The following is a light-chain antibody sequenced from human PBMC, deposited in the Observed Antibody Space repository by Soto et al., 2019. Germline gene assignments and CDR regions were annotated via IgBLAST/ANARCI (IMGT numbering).Light chain of an antibody. Sequence: QAVVTQPASVSGSPGQSITISCSGSSSDVGAYHFVSWYQHHPGKAPKLILYEVTARPSGVSSRFSGSKSGNTASLTISGLQADDEANYYCSSYTSSNTPYVFGTGTKLTVL. J-gene: IGLJ1*01. CDR2: EVT. V-gene: IGLV2-14*01. CDR1: SSDVGAYHF. CDR3: SSYTSSNTPYV.